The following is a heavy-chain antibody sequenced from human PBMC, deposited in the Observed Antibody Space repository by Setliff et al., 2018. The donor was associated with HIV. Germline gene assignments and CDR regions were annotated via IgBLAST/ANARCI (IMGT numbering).Heavy chain of an antibody. D-gene: IGHD2-15*01. CDR3: ARPRTYCSGGSCYLGPDY. Sequence: PGGSLRLSCAAPGFTFSTNGMHWVRQAPGKGLEWVASIQYDGNNKYYAGSVRGRFTISRDNSKDTLYLQMNSLRAEDTAVYYCARPRTYCSGGSCYLGPDYWGQGTLVTVSS. CDR1: GFTFSTNG. J-gene: IGHJ4*02. CDR2: IQYDGNNK. V-gene: IGHV3-30*02.